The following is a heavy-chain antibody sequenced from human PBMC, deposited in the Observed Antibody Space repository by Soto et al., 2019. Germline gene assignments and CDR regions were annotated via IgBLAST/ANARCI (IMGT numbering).Heavy chain of an antibody. J-gene: IGHJ4*02. CDR3: ARDRMVVVAATRFYFDY. CDR1: GGSISSGYH. CDR2: IFHTGTT. D-gene: IGHD2-15*01. Sequence: SETLSLTCTVSGGSISSGYHWAWIRQPPGMRLEWVASIFHTGTTYYNPSLTSRVTISVDTSKNQFSLKLTSVTAADTAVYYCARDRMVVVAATRFYFDYWGQGTLVTVSS. V-gene: IGHV4-38-2*02.